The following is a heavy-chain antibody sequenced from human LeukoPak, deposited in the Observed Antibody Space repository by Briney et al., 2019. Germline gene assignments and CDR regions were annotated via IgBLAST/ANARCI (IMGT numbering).Heavy chain of an antibody. J-gene: IGHJ5*02. V-gene: IGHV4-39*01. CDR1: GGSIISSNYF. CDR3: ARLLKRNENTA. D-gene: IGHD2/OR15-2a*01. Sequence: SETLSLTCTVSGGSIISSNYFWAWIRQPPGKGLEWIGSIFYSGSTYYTPSMQSRVTMSVDTSKNRFSLKLTSVSAADTAVYYCARLLKRNENTAWGQGTLVTVA. CDR2: IFYSGST.